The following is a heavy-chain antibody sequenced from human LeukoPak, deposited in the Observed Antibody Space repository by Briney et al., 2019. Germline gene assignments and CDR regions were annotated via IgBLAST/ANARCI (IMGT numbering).Heavy chain of an antibody. CDR3: ASSFYYGSGSYYNPGY. CDR2: IYPGDSDT. V-gene: IGHV5-51*01. D-gene: IGHD3-10*01. CDR1: GYRFTSYW. J-gene: IGHJ4*02. Sequence: GESLKISCKGSGYRFTSYWIGWVRQMPGKGLEWMGIIYPGDSDTRYSPSFQGQVTISADKSISAAYLQWSSLKASDTAMYYCASSFYYGSGSYYNPGYWGQGTLVTVSS.